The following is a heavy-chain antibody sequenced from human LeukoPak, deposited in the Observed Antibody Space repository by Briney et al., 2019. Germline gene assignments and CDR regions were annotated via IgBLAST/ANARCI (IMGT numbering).Heavy chain of an antibody. CDR2: ISVSGDRT. J-gene: IGHJ6*03. CDR3: AKDGYSGSYSYMDV. Sequence: GGSLRFSCAASGFNFSSYAMTWVRQAPGKGLEWLSVISVSGDRTYYADSVKGRFAISRDNSKNTLYLQMNSLRAEDTAVYYCAKDGYSGSYSYMDVWGKGTTVTVSS. V-gene: IGHV3-23*01. CDR1: GFNFSSYA. D-gene: IGHD1-26*01.